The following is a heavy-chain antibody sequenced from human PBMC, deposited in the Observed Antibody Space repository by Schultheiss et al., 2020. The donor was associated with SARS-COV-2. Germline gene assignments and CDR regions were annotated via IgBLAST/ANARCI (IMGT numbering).Heavy chain of an antibody. J-gene: IGHJ5*02. CDR1: GGSISSGDYY. CDR2: IYNTGST. V-gene: IGHV4-30-4*08. CDR3: AGSIVLMPPGWFDP. Sequence: SQTLSLTCTVSGGSISSGDYYWSWIRQPPGKGLEWMGYIYNTGSTYYNPSLKSRVTISVDTSKNQFSLKLSSVTAADTAVYYCAGSIVLMPPGWFDPWGQGTLVTVSS. D-gene: IGHD2-8*01.